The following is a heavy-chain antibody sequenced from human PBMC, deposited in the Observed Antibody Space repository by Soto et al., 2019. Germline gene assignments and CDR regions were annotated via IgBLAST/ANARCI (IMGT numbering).Heavy chain of an antibody. D-gene: IGHD3-3*01. J-gene: IGHJ2*01. CDR1: GGSISSSSYY. Sequence: QLQLQESGPGLVKPSETLSLTCTVSGGSISSSSYYWGWIRQPPGKGLEWMGYIYYSGSTYYNPSLKSRVTISVDTSKNQFSLKLSSVTAADTAVYYCARGATIFGVVTYWYFDLWGRGTLVTVSS. V-gene: IGHV4-30-4*08. CDR3: ARGATIFGVVTYWYFDL. CDR2: IYYSGST.